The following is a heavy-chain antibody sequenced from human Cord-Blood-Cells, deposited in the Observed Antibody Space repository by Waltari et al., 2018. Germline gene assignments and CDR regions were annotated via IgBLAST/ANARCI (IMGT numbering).Heavy chain of an antibody. V-gene: IGHV1-3*01. CDR1: GYTFTSYA. CDR3: ATGPY. J-gene: IGHJ4*02. Sequence: QVQLVQSGAEVKKPGASVTVSCKASGYTFTSYAMHWVRQAPGQRREWMGWINAGNGNTKYSQKCQGRVTITRDTSASTAYMELSSLRSEDTAVYYCATGPYWGQGTLVTVSS. CDR2: INAGNGNT.